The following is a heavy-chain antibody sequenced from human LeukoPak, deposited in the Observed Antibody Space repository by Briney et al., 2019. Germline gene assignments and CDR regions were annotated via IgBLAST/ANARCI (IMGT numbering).Heavy chain of an antibody. J-gene: IGHJ6*03. D-gene: IGHD5-24*01. CDR3: ATSLESYYHMDV. Sequence: PSETLSLTCTISGGSVTSGSYYWSWIRQPPEKGLEWIGYIYYTGSTDYNPSLKSRVTISVETSKNQFSLQLSSVTAADTAIYYCATSLESYYHMDVWGKGTTVTVSS. V-gene: IGHV4-61*01. CDR1: GGSVTSGSYY. CDR2: IYYTGST.